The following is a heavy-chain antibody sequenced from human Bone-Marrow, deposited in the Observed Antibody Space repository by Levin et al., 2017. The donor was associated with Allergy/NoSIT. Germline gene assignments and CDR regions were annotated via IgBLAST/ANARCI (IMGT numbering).Heavy chain of an antibody. CDR2: LYYSGST. D-gene: IGHD2-2*01. CDR3: ARDSTSSQVYYAMDV. J-gene: IGHJ6*02. V-gene: IGHV4-39*02. CDR1: GGSISSSDHY. Sequence: SETLSLTCTVSGGSISSSDHYWVWIRQPPGKGLEWIGSLYYSGSTWYTPSLKTRVTMSVDTSKNQFSLQLSSVAAAYTAIYYCARDSTSSQVYYAMDVWGQGTTVTVSS.